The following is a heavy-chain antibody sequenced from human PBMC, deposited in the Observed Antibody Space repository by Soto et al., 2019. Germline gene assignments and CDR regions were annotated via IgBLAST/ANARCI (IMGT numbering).Heavy chain of an antibody. V-gene: IGHV3-49*03. Sequence: GGSLRLSCTASGFTFGDYAMSWFRQAPGKGLEWVGVIRNKAYGGTTEYAESVKDRFTISRDESKSMAYLQMNSLKTEDKAVYYCTRTTVTTYFDYWGQGTLVTVSS. CDR2: IRNKAYGGTT. CDR1: GFTFGDYA. J-gene: IGHJ4*02. D-gene: IGHD4-17*01. CDR3: TRTTVTTYFDY.